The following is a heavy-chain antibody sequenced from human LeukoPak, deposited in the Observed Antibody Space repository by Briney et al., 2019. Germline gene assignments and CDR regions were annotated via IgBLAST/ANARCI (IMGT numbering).Heavy chain of an antibody. V-gene: IGHV4-39*01. Sequence: SETLSLTCSVSGGSISSGSYYWGWIRQSPGKGLEWIGSIYYSGRTYYNPSLKSRVTISVDTSKNQFSLNLSSVTAADTAVYYCARHYGILTGFYSGRLHHWGQGTLVAISS. D-gene: IGHD3-9*01. CDR1: GGSISSGSYY. CDR3: ARHYGILTGFYSGRLHH. J-gene: IGHJ5*02. CDR2: IYYSGRT.